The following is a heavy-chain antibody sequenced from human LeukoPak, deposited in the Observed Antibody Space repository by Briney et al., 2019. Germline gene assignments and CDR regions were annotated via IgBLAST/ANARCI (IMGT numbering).Heavy chain of an antibody. CDR3: ARSMVTTDRNFDH. CDR1: GGSISSSNW. J-gene: IGHJ4*01. Sequence: PSGTLSLTCAVSGGSISSSNWWSWVRQPPGKGLEWIGEIYHSGSTNYNPSLKSRVTISVDKSKNQFSLSLNSVTAADTAIFYCARSMVTTDRNFDHWGQGTLVTVSS. V-gene: IGHV4-4*02. CDR2: IYHSGST. D-gene: IGHD2-21*02.